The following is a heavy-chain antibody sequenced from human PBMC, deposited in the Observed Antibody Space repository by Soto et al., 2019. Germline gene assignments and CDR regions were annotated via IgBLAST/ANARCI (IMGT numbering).Heavy chain of an antibody. D-gene: IGHD6-6*01. Sequence: GGSLRLSCAASGFTFSSYSMNWVRQAPGKGLEWVSSISSSGGSTYSADSVKGRFTISRDNSKNTLYVQMNSLRAEDTAVYYCAKGSSSFSSSSGAAPGLFNYWGQGTLVTVSS. V-gene: IGHV3-23*01. J-gene: IGHJ4*02. CDR2: ISSSGGST. CDR1: GFTFSSYS. CDR3: AKGSSSFSSSSGAAPGLFNY.